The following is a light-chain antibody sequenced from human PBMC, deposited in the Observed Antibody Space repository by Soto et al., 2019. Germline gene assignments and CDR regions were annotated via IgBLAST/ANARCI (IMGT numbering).Light chain of an antibody. CDR2: GVT. CDR1: GSDIGAYNF. CDR3: YSYAGRNIWV. Sequence: QSVLAQPPSASGSPGQSVTISCTGSGSDIGAYNFVSWYQQHPGKAPKLMIFGVTERPSGVPDRFSGSKSGNTASLTVSGLQGDDEAVYYCYSYAGRNIWVFGGGTKLTVL. V-gene: IGLV2-8*01. J-gene: IGLJ3*02.